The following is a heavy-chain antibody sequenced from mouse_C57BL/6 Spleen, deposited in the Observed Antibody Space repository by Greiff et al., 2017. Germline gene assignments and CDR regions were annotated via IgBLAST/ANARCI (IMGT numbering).Heavy chain of an antibody. CDR3: ARGRYSPDWYFDV. Sequence: EVKLVESGGGLVKPGGSLKLSCAASGFTFSDYGMHWVRQAPEKGLEWVAYISSGSSTIYYADTVKGRFTISSDNAKNTLFLQMTSLRSEDTAMYYCARGRYSPDWYFDVWGTGTTVTVSS. J-gene: IGHJ1*03. CDR1: GFTFSDYG. CDR2: ISSGSSTI. V-gene: IGHV5-17*01. D-gene: IGHD2-12*01.